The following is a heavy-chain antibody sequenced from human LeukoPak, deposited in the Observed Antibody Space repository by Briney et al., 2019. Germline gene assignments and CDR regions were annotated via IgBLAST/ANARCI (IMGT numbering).Heavy chain of an antibody. CDR1: GGSISNYY. V-gene: IGHV4-59*08. D-gene: IGHD3-22*01. CDR3: ARQTYYYDSRVFDY. Sequence: PSETLSLTCTVSGGSISNYYWSWIRQPPGKALEWIGYIYYSGSTNYNPSLESRVTISVDTSKNQFSLKLSSVTAADTAVYYCARQTYYYDSRVFDYWGRGTRVTVSS. J-gene: IGHJ4*02. CDR2: IYYSGST.